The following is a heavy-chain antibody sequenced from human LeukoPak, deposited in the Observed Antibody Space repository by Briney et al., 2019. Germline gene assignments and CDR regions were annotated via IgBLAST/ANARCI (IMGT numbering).Heavy chain of an antibody. Sequence: GGSLRLSCAASGFTFSSYGMHWVRQAPGKGLEWVAFIRYDGSNKYYADSVKGRFTISRDNSKNTLYLQMNSLRAEDTAVYYCARVRYDILTGYYPPDAFDIWGQGTMVTVSS. D-gene: IGHD3-9*01. J-gene: IGHJ3*02. CDR3: ARVRYDILTGYYPPDAFDI. CDR2: IRYDGSNK. V-gene: IGHV3-30*02. CDR1: GFTFSSYG.